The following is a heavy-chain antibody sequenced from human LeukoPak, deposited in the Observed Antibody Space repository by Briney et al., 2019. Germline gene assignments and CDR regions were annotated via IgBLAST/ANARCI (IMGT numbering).Heavy chain of an antibody. J-gene: IGHJ4*02. D-gene: IGHD3-22*01. V-gene: IGHV3-23*01. CDR1: GFTFSSYA. CDR3: AKGGYYDSSGYSY. Sequence: GGSLRLSCAASGFTFSSYAMSWVRQAPGKGLEWVSAISGSGGSTYYADSVKGRFTISRDNSKDTLYLQMNSLRAEDTAVYYCAKGGYYDSSGYSYWGQGTLVTVSS. CDR2: ISGSGGST.